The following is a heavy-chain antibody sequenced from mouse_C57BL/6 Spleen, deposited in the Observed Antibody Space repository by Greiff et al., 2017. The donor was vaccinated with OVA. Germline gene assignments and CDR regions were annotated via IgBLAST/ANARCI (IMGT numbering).Heavy chain of an antibody. CDR1: GYTFTSYW. D-gene: IGHD1-1*01. CDR2: IHPNSGST. J-gene: IGHJ4*01. Sequence: VKLQQPGAELVKPGASVKLSCKASGYTFTSYWMHWVKQRPGQGLEWIGMIHPNSGSTNYNEKFKSNATLTVDKSSSTAYMQLSSLTSEDSAVYYCASYGSSYDAMDYWGQGTSVTVSS. CDR3: ASYGSSYDAMDY. V-gene: IGHV1-64*01.